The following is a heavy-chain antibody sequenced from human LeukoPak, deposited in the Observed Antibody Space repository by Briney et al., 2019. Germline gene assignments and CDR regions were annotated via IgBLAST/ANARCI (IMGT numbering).Heavy chain of an antibody. CDR2: ISYDGSNK. CDR3: AREPRITMNTAAFDI. D-gene: IGHD3-22*01. J-gene: IGHJ3*02. V-gene: IGHV3-30-3*01. Sequence: GRSLRLSCLGSGFTFSSYAMHWVRQAPGKGLEWVAVISYDGSNKYYADSVKGRFTISGDNSKNTLYLQMNRLRAEDTTVYHCAREPRITMNTAAFDIWGQGTMVTVSS. CDR1: GFTFSSYA.